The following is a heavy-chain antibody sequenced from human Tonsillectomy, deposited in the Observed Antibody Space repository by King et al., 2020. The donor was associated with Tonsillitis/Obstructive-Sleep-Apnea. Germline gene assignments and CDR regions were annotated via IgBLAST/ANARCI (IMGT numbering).Heavy chain of an antibody. Sequence: VQLVESGGGVVQPGRSLRLSCAASGFTFSSYAMHWVRQAPGKGLEWVAVISYDGSNKDYADSVKGRFTISRDNSKNTLYLQMNSLRSEDTAVYYCATSPHCGSISCTSTGLDYWGQGTLVTVSS. CDR3: ATSPHCGSISCTSTGLDY. V-gene: IGHV3-30*04. D-gene: IGHD2-2*01. CDR1: GFTFSSYA. CDR2: ISYDGSNK. J-gene: IGHJ4*02.